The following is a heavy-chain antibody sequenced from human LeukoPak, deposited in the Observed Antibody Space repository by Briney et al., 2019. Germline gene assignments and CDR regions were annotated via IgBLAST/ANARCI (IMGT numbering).Heavy chain of an antibody. D-gene: IGHD3-9*01. CDR3: ARLLSYDVLTDNYYKYDMDV. CDR2: ISHTGST. V-gene: IGHV4-39*01. J-gene: IGHJ6*03. CDR1: GGSIISQNYY. Sequence: SETLSLTCSVSGGSIISQNYYWGWIRQPPGKALELIGSISHTGSTFYSPSLKSRVTMTVDTSNNEFALRVNSVTAADTAVYYCARLLSYDVLTDNYYKYDMDVWGKGTTVTVSS.